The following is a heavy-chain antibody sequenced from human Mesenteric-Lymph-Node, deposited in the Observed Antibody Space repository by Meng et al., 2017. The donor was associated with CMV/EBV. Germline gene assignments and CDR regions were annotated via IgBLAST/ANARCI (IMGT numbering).Heavy chain of an antibody. D-gene: IGHD3-3*01. Sequence: GESLKISCAASGFTFSSYAMHWVRQAPGKGLEWVSSISSSSSYIYYADSVKGRFTISRDNAKNSLYLQMNSLRAEDTAVYYCARDGLRFLEWFTQGYYYYGMDVWGQGTTVTVSS. CDR1: GFTFSSYA. V-gene: IGHV3-21*01. CDR3: ARDGLRFLEWFTQGYYYYGMDV. J-gene: IGHJ6*02. CDR2: ISSSSSYI.